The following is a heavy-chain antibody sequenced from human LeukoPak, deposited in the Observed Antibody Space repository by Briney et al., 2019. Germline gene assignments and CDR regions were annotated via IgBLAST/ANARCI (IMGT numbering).Heavy chain of an antibody. CDR1: GYTFTGYY. CDR2: INPNSGGT. V-gene: IGHV1-2*02. Sequence: ASVKVSCKASGYTFTGYYMHWVRQAPGQGIEWMGWINPNSGGTNYAQKFQGRVTMTRDTSISTAYMELSRLRSDDTAVYYCARYSSSWYHIDYWGQGTLVTVSS. J-gene: IGHJ4*02. D-gene: IGHD6-13*01. CDR3: ARYSSSWYHIDY.